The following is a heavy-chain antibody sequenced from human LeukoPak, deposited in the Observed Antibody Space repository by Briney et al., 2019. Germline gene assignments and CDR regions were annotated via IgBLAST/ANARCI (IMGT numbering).Heavy chain of an antibody. CDR3: ARRGCSGGSCYCRFDY. V-gene: IGHV1-2*02. CDR2: INPNSGGT. Sequence: ASVKVSCKASGYTFTGYSMHWVRQAPGQGLEWMGWINPNSGGTNYAQKFQGRVTMTRDTSISTAYMELSRLRSDDTAVYYCARRGCSGGSCYCRFDYWGQGTLVTVSS. CDR1: GYTFTGYS. D-gene: IGHD2-15*01. J-gene: IGHJ4*02.